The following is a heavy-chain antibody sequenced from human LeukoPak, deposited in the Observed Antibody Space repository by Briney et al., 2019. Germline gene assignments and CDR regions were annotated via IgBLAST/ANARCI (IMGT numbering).Heavy chain of an antibody. V-gene: IGHV4-31*03. CDR2: IYYSGST. D-gene: IGHD6-13*01. CDR1: GGSISSGGYY. J-gene: IGHJ4*02. CDR3: AREASSWYAFDY. Sequence: PSQTLSLTCTVSGGSISSGGYYWSWIRQHAGKGLEWIGYIYYSGSTYYNPSLKSRVTISVDTSKNQFSLKLSSVTAADTAVYYCAREASSWYAFDYWGQGTLVTVSS.